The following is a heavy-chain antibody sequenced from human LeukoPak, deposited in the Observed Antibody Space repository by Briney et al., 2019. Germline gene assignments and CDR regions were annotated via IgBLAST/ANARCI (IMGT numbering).Heavy chain of an antibody. CDR1: GGTFSSYA. Sequence: GASVKVSCKASGGTFSSYAISWVRQAPGQGLEWMGGIIPIFGTANYAQKFQGRVTITADKSTSTAYMELSSLRSEDTAVYYCARGKNDYYDSSGYAPLDYWGQGTLVTVSS. D-gene: IGHD3-22*01. CDR3: ARGKNDYYDSSGYAPLDY. J-gene: IGHJ4*02. CDR2: IIPIFGTA. V-gene: IGHV1-69*06.